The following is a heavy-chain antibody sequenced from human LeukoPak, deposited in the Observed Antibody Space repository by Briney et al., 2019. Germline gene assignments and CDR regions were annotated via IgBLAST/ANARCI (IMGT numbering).Heavy chain of an antibody. J-gene: IGHJ4*02. V-gene: IGHV3-7*01. D-gene: IGHD3-10*01. Sequence: PGGSLRLSCAASGFTFSRYWMRWVRQAPGKGLEGVANIKNDGSEEYYVDSVKGRFTISRDNARNSLFLQMNSLTVEDTGVYYCARAIRGSAVDTGDRWGQGTLVTVSS. CDR3: ARAIRGSAVDTGDR. CDR1: GFTFSRYW. CDR2: IKNDGSEE.